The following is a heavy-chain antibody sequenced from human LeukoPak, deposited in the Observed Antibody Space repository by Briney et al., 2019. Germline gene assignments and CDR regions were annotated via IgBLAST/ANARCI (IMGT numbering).Heavy chain of an antibody. J-gene: IGHJ3*02. V-gene: IGHV6-1*01. D-gene: IGHD3-22*01. CDR1: GDSVSSNSAA. CDR3: ARVVRITMTRGAFDI. CDR2: TYYRSKWYN. Sequence: SQTLSLTCAISGDSVSSNSAAWNWIRQSPSRGLEWLGRTYYRSKWYNDYVVSVESRITTNPDTSKNQSSLQLNSVTPEDTAVYYCARVVRITMTRGAFDIWGQGTMVTVSS.